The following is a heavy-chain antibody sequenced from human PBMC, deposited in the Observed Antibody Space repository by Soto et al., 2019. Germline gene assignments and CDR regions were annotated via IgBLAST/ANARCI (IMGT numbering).Heavy chain of an antibody. Sequence: EVQLLESGGGLVQPGGSLRLSCAASGFTFNNYAMSWVRQAPGKGLEWVSDLSGSGGSTYYADSVKGRFTISRDNSKNTLYLQMNSLRAEDTAVYYCAKGREYTYGYADYWGQGTLVTVSS. CDR3: AKGREYTYGYADY. D-gene: IGHD5-18*01. J-gene: IGHJ4*02. CDR1: GFTFNNYA. CDR2: LSGSGGST. V-gene: IGHV3-23*01.